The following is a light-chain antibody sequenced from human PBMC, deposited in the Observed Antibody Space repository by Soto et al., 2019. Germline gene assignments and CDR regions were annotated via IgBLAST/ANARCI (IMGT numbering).Light chain of an antibody. CDR2: GAS. Sequence: EILLTQSPGTLSLSPGEGATLSCRASQSVTSSYLAWYQQKPGQAPRLLIYGASSRATGIPDRFSGSGSGTDFTLTISRLEPEDFAVYYCQQYGSSPWTFGQGTKVEIK. CDR3: QQYGSSPWT. J-gene: IGKJ1*01. V-gene: IGKV3-20*01. CDR1: QSVTSSY.